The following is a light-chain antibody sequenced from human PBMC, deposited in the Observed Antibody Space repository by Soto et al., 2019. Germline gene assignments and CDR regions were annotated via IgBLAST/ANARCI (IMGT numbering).Light chain of an antibody. V-gene: IGKV1-16*01. CDR3: QQYNSYPT. J-gene: IGKJ1*01. CDR1: QDINVY. CDR2: SSS. Sequence: DIQMTQSPSSVSASIGHTVTITCRASQDINVYLNWYQQKPVEVPKLLIYSSSSLHSGVPSRFTGSGSETEFTLTSSSMKPDDFATYCCQQYNSYPTFGQGTKVDI.